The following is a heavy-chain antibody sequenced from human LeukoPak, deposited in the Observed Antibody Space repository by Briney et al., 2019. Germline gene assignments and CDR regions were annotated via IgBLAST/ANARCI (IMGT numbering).Heavy chain of an antibody. CDR3: TREHWGSNY. V-gene: IGHV1-2*02. Sequence: ASVKVSCKASGYTFTGYYIHWVRQAPGQGLEWMGWINPNSGGPNYAQKFQGRVTMTRDTSISTAYMELSGLRSDDTAVYYCTREHWGSNYWGQGTLVTVSS. CDR1: GYTFTGYY. J-gene: IGHJ4*02. D-gene: IGHD7-27*01. CDR2: INPNSGGP.